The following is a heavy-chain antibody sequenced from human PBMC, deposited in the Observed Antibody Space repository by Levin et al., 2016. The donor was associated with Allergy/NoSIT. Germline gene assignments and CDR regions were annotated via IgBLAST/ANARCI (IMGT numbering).Heavy chain of an antibody. CDR3: AREGTMVRGLGGMDV. V-gene: IGHV4-30-2*01. CDR1: GGSISSGGYS. Sequence: SETLSLTCAVSGGSISSGGYSWSWIRQPPGKGLEWIGYIYHSGSTYYNPSLKSRVTISVDRSKNQFSLKLSSVTAADTAVYYCAREGTMVRGLGGMDVWGQGTTVTVSS. CDR2: IYHSGST. D-gene: IGHD3-10*01. J-gene: IGHJ6*02.